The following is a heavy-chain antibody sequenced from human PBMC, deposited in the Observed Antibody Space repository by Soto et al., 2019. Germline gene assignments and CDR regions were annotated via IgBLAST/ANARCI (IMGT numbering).Heavy chain of an antibody. Sequence: GASVKVSCKASGYTFTSYGISWVRQAPGQGLEWMGWISAYNGNTNYAQKLQGRVTMTTDTSTSTAYMELRSLRSDDTAVYYCARGGVDGNYYDSSGYHYYYYYYGMDVWGQGTTVTVSS. CDR3: ARGGVDGNYYDSSGYHYYYYYYGMDV. D-gene: IGHD3-22*01. V-gene: IGHV1-18*01. CDR1: GYTFTSYG. CDR2: ISAYNGNT. J-gene: IGHJ6*02.